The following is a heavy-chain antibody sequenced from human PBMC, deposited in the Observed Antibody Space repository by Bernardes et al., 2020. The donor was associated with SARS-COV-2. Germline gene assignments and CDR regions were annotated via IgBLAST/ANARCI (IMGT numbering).Heavy chain of an antibody. CDR2: ISSSTTFI. J-gene: IGHJ3*02. CDR3: ARDRGSFDI. CDR1: GFTFSNYN. V-gene: IGHV3-21*01. Sequence: VWSLSLSCAASGFTFSNYNMNWVRQAPGKGLEWVSSISSSTTFINYADSVKGRFTISRDNAKNSLSLEMQGLRAGDTALYFCARDRGSFDIWGQGTMVTVSS.